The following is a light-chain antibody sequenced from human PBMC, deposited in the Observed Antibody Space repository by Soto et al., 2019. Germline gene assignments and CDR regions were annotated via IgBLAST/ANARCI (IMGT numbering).Light chain of an antibody. Sequence: QSVLTQPASVSGSPGQSITISCTGTSSDVGGYNYVSWYQQHPGKAPKLMIYDVSNRPSGVSNRISGSKSGNTASLTISGLQAEDEADYYCSAFTSRSTLVFGGGTKVTVL. CDR3: SAFTSRSTLV. CDR2: DVS. CDR1: SSDVGGYNY. V-gene: IGLV2-14*01. J-gene: IGLJ2*01.